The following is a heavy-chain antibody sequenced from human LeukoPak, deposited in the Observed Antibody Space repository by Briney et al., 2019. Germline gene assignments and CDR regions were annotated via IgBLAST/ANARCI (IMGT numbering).Heavy chain of an antibody. CDR3: ARGNGNFGHELNWFDP. Sequence: SETLSLTCAVYGGSFSGYYWSWIRQPPGKGLEWIGEINHSGSTNYNPSLKSRVTISVDTSKNQFSLKLSSVTAADTAVYYCARGNGNFGHELNWFDPWGQGTLVTVSS. CDR2: INHSGST. D-gene: IGHD3/OR15-3a*01. J-gene: IGHJ5*02. CDR1: GGSFSGYY. V-gene: IGHV4-34*01.